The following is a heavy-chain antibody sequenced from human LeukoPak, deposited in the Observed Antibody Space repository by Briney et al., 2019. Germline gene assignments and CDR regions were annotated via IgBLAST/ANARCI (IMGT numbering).Heavy chain of an antibody. V-gene: IGHV1-2*02. CDR1: GYTFNDHY. Sequence: GASVKVSCKASGYTFNDHYMHWVRQAPGQGLEWMGWMNPNSGATNYAQTFQGRVTMTRDTSISTAYMELSWLRSDDTAVHYCARDSPYCSTTSCYRNYYYYYMDVWGKGTTVTVSS. CDR3: ARDSPYCSTTSCYRNYYYYYMDV. D-gene: IGHD2-2*01. J-gene: IGHJ6*03. CDR2: MNPNSGAT.